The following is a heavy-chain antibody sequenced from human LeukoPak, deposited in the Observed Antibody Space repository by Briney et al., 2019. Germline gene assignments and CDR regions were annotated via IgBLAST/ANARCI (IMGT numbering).Heavy chain of an antibody. CDR1: GYSISSGYY. V-gene: IGHV4-38-2*02. CDR2: IYHSGST. Sequence: SETLSLTCAVSGYSISSGYYWGWIRQPPGKGLEWIGSIYHSGSTYYNPSLKSRVTISVDTSKNRFSLKLSSVTAADTAVYYCARDLSSSYGGAFDIWGQGTMVTVSS. D-gene: IGHD6-13*01. J-gene: IGHJ3*02. CDR3: ARDLSSSYGGAFDI.